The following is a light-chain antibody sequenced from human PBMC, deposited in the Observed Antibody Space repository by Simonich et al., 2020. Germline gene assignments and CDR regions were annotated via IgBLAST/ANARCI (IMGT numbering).Light chain of an antibody. Sequence: DIVMTQSPDSLSVSLGERATINCKSSQSVLYISNNKSNLALYHQKPGQPPKLLIYWASTRESGFPDRVSGGGSGTDFTLTISSLQSEDVAVYYCQQYYSTPYTFGQGAKLEIK. CDR2: WAS. CDR3: QQYYSTPYT. J-gene: IGKJ2*01. V-gene: IGKV4-1*01. CDR1: QSVLYISNNKSN.